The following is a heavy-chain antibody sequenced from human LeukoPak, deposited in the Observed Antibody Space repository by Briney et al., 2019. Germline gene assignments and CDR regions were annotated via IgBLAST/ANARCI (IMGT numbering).Heavy chain of an antibody. CDR3: ARTKTYYYDSSGYYYFDY. D-gene: IGHD3-22*01. CDR2: IYYSGST. Sequence: PSETLSLTCTVSGGSISSSSYYWGWIRQPPGKGLEWIGSIYYSGSTYYNPSLKSRVTISVDTSKNQFSLKLSSVTAADTAVYYCARTKTYYYDSSGYYYFDYWGQGTLVTVSS. CDR1: GGSISSSSYY. V-gene: IGHV4-39*01. J-gene: IGHJ4*02.